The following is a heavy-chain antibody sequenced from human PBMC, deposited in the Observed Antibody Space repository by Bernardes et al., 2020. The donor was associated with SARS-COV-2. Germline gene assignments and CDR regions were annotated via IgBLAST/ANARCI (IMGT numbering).Heavy chain of an antibody. J-gene: IGHJ3*02. CDR2: INPNTGGT. D-gene: IGHD5-18*01. V-gene: IGHV1-2*02. Sequence: ASVKVSCKASGYTFTDKYIHWVRQAPGQGLEWMGWINPNTGGTSYAQKFQGRVTVTRDTSINTAYMELSRLRSDDTAVYYCARDLFSWIELWLGGALDIWGQGTMVSVSS. CDR1: GYTFTDKY. CDR3: ARDLFSWIELWLGGALDI.